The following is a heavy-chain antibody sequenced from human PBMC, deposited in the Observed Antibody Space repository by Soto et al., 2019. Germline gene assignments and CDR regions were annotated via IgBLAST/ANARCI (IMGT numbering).Heavy chain of an antibody. CDR2: ISYGGSNK. J-gene: IGHJ6*02. CDR3: ARDRIAVADTWDYYYGMDV. Sequence: GGSLRLSCAASGFTFSSYAMHWVRQAPGKGLEWVAVISYGGSNKYYADSVKGRFTICRDNSKNTLYLQMNSLGAEDTAVYYWARDRIAVADTWDYYYGMDVWGQGTTVTVSS. V-gene: IGHV3-30-3*01. D-gene: IGHD6-19*01. CDR1: GFTFSSYA.